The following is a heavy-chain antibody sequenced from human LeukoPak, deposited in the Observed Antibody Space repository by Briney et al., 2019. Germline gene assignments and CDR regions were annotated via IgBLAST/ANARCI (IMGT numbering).Heavy chain of an antibody. CDR2: ISDDSGST. D-gene: IGHD6-19*01. CDR1: GFTFSSYA. Sequence: GGSLRLSCAASGFTFSSYAMSWVRQAPGKGLEWVSGISDDSGSTYYADSVRGRFTISRDNSKNTLYLQMNSLRVEDTAIYYCAKDQYSSGWYFDYWGRGTLVTVSS. J-gene: IGHJ4*02. V-gene: IGHV3-23*01. CDR3: AKDQYSSGWYFDY.